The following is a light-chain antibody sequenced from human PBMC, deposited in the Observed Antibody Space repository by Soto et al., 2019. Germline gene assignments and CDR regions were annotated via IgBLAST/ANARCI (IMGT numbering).Light chain of an antibody. CDR1: SSYVGGYNF. CDR3: TSYTSSITYV. CDR2: DVT. J-gene: IGLJ1*01. V-gene: IGLV2-14*03. Sequence: QSVLTQPASVSGSPGQSINISCTGTSSYVGGYNFVSWYQHHPGKAPKLIIYDVTNRPSGISNRFSGSKSGNTASLTISGLQAEDEADYYCTSYTSSITYVFGTGTKVTVL.